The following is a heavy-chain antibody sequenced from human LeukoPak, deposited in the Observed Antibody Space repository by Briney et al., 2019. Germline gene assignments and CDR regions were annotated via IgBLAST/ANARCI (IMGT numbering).Heavy chain of an antibody. Sequence: PGESLRLSCAASGFTFSSYAMHWVRQAPGKGLEWVAVISYDGSNKYYADSVKGRFTISRDNSKNTLYLQMNSLRAEDTAVYYCARDAPEVGYYYMDVWGKGTTVTVSS. CDR2: ISYDGSNK. CDR1: GFTFSSYA. J-gene: IGHJ6*03. CDR3: ARDAPEVGYYYMDV. V-gene: IGHV3-30*04. D-gene: IGHD1-26*01.